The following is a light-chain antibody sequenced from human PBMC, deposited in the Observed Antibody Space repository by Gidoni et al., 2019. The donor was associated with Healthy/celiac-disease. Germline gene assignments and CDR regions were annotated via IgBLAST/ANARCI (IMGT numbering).Light chain of an antibody. V-gene: IGLV1-40*01. J-gene: IGLJ3*02. CDR1: SSNIGAGYD. CDR2: GNS. Sequence: QSVLTQPTSVSGAPGQRVTSSCTGSSSNIGAGYDVPWYQHLPGTAPKLLIYGNSNRPSGVPDRFSGSKSGTSASLAITGLQAEDEADYYCQSYDSSLSGSEVFGGGTKLTVL. CDR3: QSYDSSLSGSEV.